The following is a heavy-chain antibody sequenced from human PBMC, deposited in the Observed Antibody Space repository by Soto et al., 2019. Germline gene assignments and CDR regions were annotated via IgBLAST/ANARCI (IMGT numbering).Heavy chain of an antibody. CDR3: ARSYTSITMVRGVTTGEGYYYGMDV. V-gene: IGHV1-69*12. D-gene: IGHD3-10*01. CDR2: IIPIFGTA. J-gene: IGHJ6*02. Sequence: QVQLVQSGAEVKKPGSSVKVSCKASGGTFSSYAISWVRQAPGQGLEWMGGIIPIFGTANYAQKFQGRVTITADESTSTAYMELSSLRSEDTAVYYCARSYTSITMVRGVTTGEGYYYGMDVWGQGTTVTVSS. CDR1: GGTFSSYA.